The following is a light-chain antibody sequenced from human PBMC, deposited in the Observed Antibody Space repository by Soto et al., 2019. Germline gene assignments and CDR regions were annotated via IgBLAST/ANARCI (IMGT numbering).Light chain of an antibody. J-gene: IGKJ2*01. CDR1: QSVSSNF. Sequence: EVVLTQSPGTLSLSPGERATLSCRASQSVSSNFLAWYQQKPGQAPRLLIYGASSRATGIPDRFSGSGSGTDVTLTISRLEPEDFAVYYCQQYGSSPRNFGQGTKLEIK. CDR3: QQYGSSPRN. V-gene: IGKV3-20*01. CDR2: GAS.